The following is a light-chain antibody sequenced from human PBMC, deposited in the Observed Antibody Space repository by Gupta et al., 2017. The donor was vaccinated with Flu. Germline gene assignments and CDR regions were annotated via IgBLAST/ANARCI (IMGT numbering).Light chain of an antibody. CDR1: GSDIGV. Sequence: QSALTQPASVSGSPGQSITISCTGTGSDIGVSWYHQHPGKAPKLLIYEVNNRPSGVSNRFSGSKSDNTASLTISGLQSEDEADYYCSSDGVNGDFYVFGTGTKVTVL. V-gene: IGLV2-14*01. J-gene: IGLJ1*01. CDR3: SSDGVNGDFYV. CDR2: EVN.